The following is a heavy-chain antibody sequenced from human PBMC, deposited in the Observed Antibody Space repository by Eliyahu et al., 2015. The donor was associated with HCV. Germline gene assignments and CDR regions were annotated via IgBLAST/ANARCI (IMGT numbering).Heavy chain of an antibody. Sequence: EVQLVESGGGLVQPGGSLRXSCXGSGFPLSXXXMNWVRQAPGTGLEWLSFITGDSRTVYYADSVKGRFTISRDNAKNSLYLQMNSLRDEDTAVYYCARDHYGDSAFNLWGQGTVVTVSS. J-gene: IGHJ3*01. V-gene: IGHV3-48*02. D-gene: IGHD4-17*01. CDR1: GFPLSXXX. CDR3: ARDHYGDSAFNL. CDR2: ITGDSRTV.